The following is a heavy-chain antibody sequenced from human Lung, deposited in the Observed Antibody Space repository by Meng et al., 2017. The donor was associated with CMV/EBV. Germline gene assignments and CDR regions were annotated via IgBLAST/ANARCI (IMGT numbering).Heavy chain of an antibody. Sequence: QGELQGPVPRPVKPSGTLALTCAVSGCSISRSNWWSWVRQPPGKGLEWIGEIYHSGSTNYNPSLKSRVTISVDKSKNQFSLNLSSVTAADTAVYYCARVGQWLPIDYWGQGTLVTVSS. CDR2: IYHSGST. J-gene: IGHJ4*02. CDR1: GCSISRSNW. CDR3: ARVGQWLPIDY. D-gene: IGHD6-19*01. V-gene: IGHV4-4*02.